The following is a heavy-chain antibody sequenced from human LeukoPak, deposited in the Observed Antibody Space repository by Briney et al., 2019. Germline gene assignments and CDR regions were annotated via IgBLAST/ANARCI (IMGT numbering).Heavy chain of an antibody. CDR3: ARDRYSSGWPDY. V-gene: IGHV3-33*01. CDR1: GFTFSSYG. D-gene: IGHD6-19*01. J-gene: IGHJ4*02. Sequence: GGSLRLSCAASGFTFSSYGMYWVRQAPGKGLEWVAVIWYDGSNKYYADSVKGRFTISRDNSKNTLYLQMNSLRAEDTAVYYCARDRYSSGWPDYWGQGTLVTVSS. CDR2: IWYDGSNK.